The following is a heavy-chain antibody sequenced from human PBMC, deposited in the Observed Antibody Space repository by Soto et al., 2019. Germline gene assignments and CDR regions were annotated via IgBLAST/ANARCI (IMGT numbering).Heavy chain of an antibody. CDR3: VAFNCSGGSCYSPCHFYY. Sequence: QVQLVQSGAEVKKPGSSVKVSCKASGGTFSSYAISWVRQVPGQGLEWMGGIIPIFGTTNYAQKFQGRVTITADESTSTGYMELSSLRSEDTAVYYCVAFNCSGGSCYSPCHFYYWGQGTLVTVSS. V-gene: IGHV1-69*12. D-gene: IGHD2-15*01. CDR1: GGTFSSYA. J-gene: IGHJ4*02. CDR2: IIPIFGTT.